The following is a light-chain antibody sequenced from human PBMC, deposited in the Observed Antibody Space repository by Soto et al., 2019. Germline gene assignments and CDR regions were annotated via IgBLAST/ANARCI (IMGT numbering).Light chain of an antibody. CDR3: HQFATARS. CDR1: QRRSCSF. V-gene: IGKV3-20*01. CDR2: GAS. J-gene: IGKJ1*01. Sequence: EIVLTQSPGTLYLAPGQRATLSCRASQRRSCSFLAWYQQKPGLAPRLLIYGASSRAAGIPDRFSGSGSVTDCSLTISSLEPKDFEVDYWHQFATARSFGQGTK.